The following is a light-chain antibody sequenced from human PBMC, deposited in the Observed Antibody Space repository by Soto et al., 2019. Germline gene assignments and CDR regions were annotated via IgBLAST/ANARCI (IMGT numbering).Light chain of an antibody. CDR2: DAS. CDR1: QSVGIF. Sequence: EIVLTQSPATLSLSPGESATLSCRASQSVGIFLAWYQQKSGHTPRLLIYDASNRAPGIPARFSGSGSGTDFTLTISSLEPEDFAVYYCQHRSNWLGTFGPGTKVDIK. CDR3: QHRSNWLGT. J-gene: IGKJ3*01. V-gene: IGKV3-11*01.